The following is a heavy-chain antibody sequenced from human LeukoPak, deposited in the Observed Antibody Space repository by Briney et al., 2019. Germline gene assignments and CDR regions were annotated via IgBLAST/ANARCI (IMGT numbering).Heavy chain of an antibody. V-gene: IGHV3-20*04. J-gene: IGHJ4*02. CDR1: GFTFDDYG. CDR3: ARANGYSSSYGY. Sequence: GGSLKLSCAASGFTFDDYGMSWVRQAPGKGLEWVSGINWNGGSTGYADSVKGRFTISRDNAKNSLYLQMNSLRAEDTALYYCARANGYSSSYGYWGQGTLVTVSS. D-gene: IGHD6-6*01. CDR2: INWNGGST.